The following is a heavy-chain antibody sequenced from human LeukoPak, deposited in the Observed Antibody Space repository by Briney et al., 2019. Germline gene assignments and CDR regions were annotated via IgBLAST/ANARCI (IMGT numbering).Heavy chain of an antibody. CDR2: IYYSGST. CDR3: ARDQNPYYDSSGSWHYYYYGMDV. Sequence: PSQTLSLTCTVSGGSISSGDYYWTWTRQPPGKGLEWIGYIYYSGSTYYNPSLESRVTISVDTSKNQFSLKLSSVTAADTAVYYCARDQNPYYDSSGSWHYYYYGMDVWGQGTTVTVSS. V-gene: IGHV4-30-4*01. CDR1: GGSISSGDYY. J-gene: IGHJ6*02. D-gene: IGHD3-22*01.